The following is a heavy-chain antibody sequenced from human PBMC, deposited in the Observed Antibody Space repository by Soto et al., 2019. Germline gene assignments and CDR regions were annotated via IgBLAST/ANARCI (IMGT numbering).Heavy chain of an antibody. Sequence: PGGSLRLSCSASGFTFSSYSIHWVRQAQGKGLEYVSSIGTNGGSTFYADSVKGRCTISRDNCKNTLYLQMNSLRAESTAEYYCVKRPSYYNESKAYYPVCGQGSLVTFS. J-gene: IGHJ4*02. V-gene: IGHV3-64D*06. CDR3: VKRPSYYNESKAYYPV. CDR1: GFTFSSYS. CDR2: IGTNGGST. D-gene: IGHD3-22*01.